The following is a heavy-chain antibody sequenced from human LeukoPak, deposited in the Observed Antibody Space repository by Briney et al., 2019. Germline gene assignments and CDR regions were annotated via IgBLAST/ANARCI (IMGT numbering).Heavy chain of an antibody. CDR1: GGSISSGSYY. D-gene: IGHD3-22*01. CDR3: ARAPGVSSGYYYRGHAFDI. CDR2: IYTSGRT. J-gene: IGHJ3*02. Sequence: SQTLSLTCTVSGGSISSGSYYWSWIRQPAGKGLEWIGRIYTSGRTNYNPSLKSRVTISVDTYKNHFSLKLSSVNAADTAVYHCARAPGVSSGYYYRGHAFDIWGQGTMVTVSS. V-gene: IGHV4-61*02.